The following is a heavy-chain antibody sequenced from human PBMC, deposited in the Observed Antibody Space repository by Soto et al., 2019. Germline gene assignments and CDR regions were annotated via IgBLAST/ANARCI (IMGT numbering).Heavy chain of an antibody. J-gene: IGHJ3*01. V-gene: IGHV3-30-3*01. CDR3: ARGDTMMNAFDL. D-gene: IGHD3-22*01. CDR2: ISYDGSNK. Sequence: QVQLVESGGGVVQPGRSLRLSCAASGFTFSSYAMHWVRQAPGKGLEWVAVISYDGSNKYYADSVKGRFTISRDNSKNTLYLQMNSLRAEDTAVYYCARGDTMMNAFDLWGQGTMVTVSS. CDR1: GFTFSSYA.